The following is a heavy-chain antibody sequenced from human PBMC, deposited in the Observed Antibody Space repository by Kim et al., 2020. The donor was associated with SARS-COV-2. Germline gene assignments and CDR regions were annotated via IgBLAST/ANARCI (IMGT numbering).Heavy chain of an antibody. J-gene: IGHJ4*02. CDR1: GFTFSSYG. V-gene: IGHV3-30*18. CDR2: ISYDGSNK. D-gene: IGHD3-9*01. Sequence: GGSLRLSCAASGFTFSSYGMHWVRQAPGKGLEWVAVISYDGSNKYYADSVKGRFTISRDNSKNTLYLQMNSLRAEDTAVYYCAKDWVLTGYGSRGADYWGQGTLVTVSS. CDR3: AKDWVLTGYGSRGADY.